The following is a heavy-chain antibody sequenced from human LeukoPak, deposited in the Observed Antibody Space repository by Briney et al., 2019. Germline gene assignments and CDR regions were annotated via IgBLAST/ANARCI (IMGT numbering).Heavy chain of an antibody. J-gene: IGHJ4*02. CDR3: AKDRATRRWGTQEFDY. CDR2: ISSSGGAT. Sequence: HPSETLSLTCAVYGGSFSGYYWSWVRQAPGKGLEWVSSISSSGGATHYADSVKGRFTISRDNSKNTLYLQLNSLRADDTAVYYCAKDRATRRWGTQEFDYWGQGTLVTVSS. CDR1: GGSFSGYY. D-gene: IGHD3-16*01. V-gene: IGHV3-23*01.